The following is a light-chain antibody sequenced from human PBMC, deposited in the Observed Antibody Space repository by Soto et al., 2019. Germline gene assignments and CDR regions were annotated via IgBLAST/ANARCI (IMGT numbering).Light chain of an antibody. J-gene: IGKJ5*01. CDR1: QSVSSSY. Sequence: EIVLTQSPGTLSLSPGERATLSCRASQSVSSSYLAWYQQKPGQAPRLLIYGASSRATGIPDRFSGSGCGTDFTLTISRLEPEDFAVYYCQQYGSSLITFGQGTRLEI. CDR3: QQYGSSLIT. V-gene: IGKV3-20*01. CDR2: GAS.